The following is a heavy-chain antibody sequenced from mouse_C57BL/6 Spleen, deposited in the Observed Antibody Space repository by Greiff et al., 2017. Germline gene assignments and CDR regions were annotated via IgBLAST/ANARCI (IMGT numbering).Heavy chain of an antibody. Sequence: VQLQQPGAELVKPGASVKLSCKASGYTFTSYWMHWVKQRPGQGLEWIGMIHPNSGSTNYNEKFKSKTTLTVDKSSSTAYMQLSSLTSEDSAVYYCARFHYGNYVWCAYWGQGTLVTVSA. D-gene: IGHD2-1*01. V-gene: IGHV1-64*01. CDR3: ARFHYGNYVWCAY. CDR1: GYTFTSYW. J-gene: IGHJ3*01. CDR2: IHPNSGST.